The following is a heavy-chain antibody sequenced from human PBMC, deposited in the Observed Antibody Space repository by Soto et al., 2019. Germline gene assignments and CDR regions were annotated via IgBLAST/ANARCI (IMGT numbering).Heavy chain of an antibody. CDR2: IDPSDSYT. CDR3: ARLQGAHGYCSGGSCRAYYGMDV. V-gene: IGHV5-10-1*01. CDR1: GYSFTSYW. D-gene: IGHD2-15*01. J-gene: IGHJ6*02. Sequence: PGESLKISCKGSGYSFTSYWISWVRQMPGKGLEWMGRIDPSDSYTNYSPSFQGHVTISADKSISTAYLRWSSLKASDTAMYYCARLQGAHGYCSGGSCRAYYGMDVWGQGTTVTVSS.